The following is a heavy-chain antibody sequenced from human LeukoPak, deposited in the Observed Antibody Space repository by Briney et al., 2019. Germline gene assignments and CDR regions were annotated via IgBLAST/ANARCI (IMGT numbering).Heavy chain of an antibody. CDR2: INPNSGDT. CDR3: ARQGGSSLNFDY. D-gene: IGHD1-26*01. CDR1: GYTFTGYY. J-gene: IGHJ4*02. Sequence: ASVKVSCKASGYTFTGYYIHWVRQAPGQGLEGMGWINPNSGDTSHAQRFQDRVTMTRDMSTSTAYMDLSMLTSDETALYYCARQGGSSLNFDYWGQGTLVTVSS. V-gene: IGHV1-2*02.